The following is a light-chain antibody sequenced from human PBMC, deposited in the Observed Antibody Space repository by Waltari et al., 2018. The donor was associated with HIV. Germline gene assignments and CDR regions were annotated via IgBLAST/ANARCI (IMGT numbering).Light chain of an antibody. Sequence: QSALTQPPSASGSPGQSVTISCTGTSSDIGDSDYVSWYQQHPGKAPKLIISEVNKLASGVPDRFSGSKSGNTASLTVSGLQAEDEADYYCSSDVPTKDFSVLFGGGTKLTVL. J-gene: IGLJ2*01. CDR2: EVN. CDR3: SSDVPTKDFSVL. CDR1: SSDIGDSDY. V-gene: IGLV2-8*01.